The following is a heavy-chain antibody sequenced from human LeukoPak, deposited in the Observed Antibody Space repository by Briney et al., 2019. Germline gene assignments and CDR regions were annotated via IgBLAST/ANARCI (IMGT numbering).Heavy chain of an antibody. V-gene: IGHV3-74*01. D-gene: IGHD1-20*01. CDR1: GFSFSNYY. Sequence: GGSLRLSCAASGFSFSNYYMHWVRHPLGKGLEWVSRIKSDGTNTNYADSVKGRFTISRDNAKNSLYLQMNSLRAEDTATYYCVGRGIIGRTDYFDYWGQGTLVTVSS. J-gene: IGHJ4*02. CDR2: IKSDGTNT. CDR3: VGRGIIGRTDYFDY.